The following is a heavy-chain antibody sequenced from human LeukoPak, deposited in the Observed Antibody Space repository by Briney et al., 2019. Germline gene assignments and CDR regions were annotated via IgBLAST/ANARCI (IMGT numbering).Heavy chain of an antibody. CDR2: ISAYNGNT. J-gene: IGHJ6*03. CDR1: GYTFTSNY. D-gene: IGHD3-9*01. V-gene: IGHV1-18*04. CDR3: ARGQRNYDILTGYYYYYYYMDV. Sequence: ASVKVSCKALGYTFTSNYMHWVRQAPGQGLEWMGWISAYNGNTNYAQKLQGRVTMTTDTSTSTAYMELRSLRSDDTAVYYCARGQRNYDILTGYYYYYYYMDVWGKGTTVTVSS.